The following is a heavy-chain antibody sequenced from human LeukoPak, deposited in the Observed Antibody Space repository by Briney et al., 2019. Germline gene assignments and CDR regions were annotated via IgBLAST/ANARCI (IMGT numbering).Heavy chain of an antibody. V-gene: IGHV3-21*01. D-gene: IGHD2-2*01. CDR1: GFTFSSYS. CDR3: ARDRWWDIVVVPASNDAFDI. J-gene: IGHJ3*02. Sequence: GGSLRLSXAASGFTFSSYSMNWVRQAPGKGLEWVSSISSSSSYIYYADSVKGRFTISRDNAKNSLYLQMNSLRAEDTAVYYCARDRWWDIVVVPASNDAFDIWGQGTMVTVSS. CDR2: ISSSSSYI.